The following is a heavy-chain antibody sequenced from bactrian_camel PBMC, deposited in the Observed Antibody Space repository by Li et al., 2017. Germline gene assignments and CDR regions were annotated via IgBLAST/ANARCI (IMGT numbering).Heavy chain of an antibody. CDR1: GYTYSSYC. Sequence: ESGGGSVQVGGSLRLSCAASGYTYSSYCMGWFRQAPGKEREGVAAIDSDGSTSYADSVKGRFTISQDNAKNTLYLQMNSLKPEDTAMYYCAAEVAEPVAWRAAPIATLIPQHIATGARAPRSPSP. D-gene: IGHD1*01. CDR2: IDSDGST. J-gene: IGHJ4*01. V-gene: IGHV3S26*01. CDR3: AAEVAEPVAWRAAPIATLIPQHIAT.